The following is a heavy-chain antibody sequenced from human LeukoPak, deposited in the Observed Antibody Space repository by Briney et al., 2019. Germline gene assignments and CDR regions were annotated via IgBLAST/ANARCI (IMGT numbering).Heavy chain of an antibody. CDR1: GDSVSSNSAA. V-gene: IGHV6-1*01. CDR2: TYYRSKWYN. CDR3: ARDLRSGIQLWLNGFDP. D-gene: IGHD5-18*01. Sequence: SQTLSLTCAISGDSVSSNSAAWNWIRQSPSRGLEWLGRTYYRSKWYNDYAVSVKSRITINPDTSKNQFSLQLNSVTPEDTAVDYCARDLRSGIQLWLNGFDPWGQGTLVTVSS. J-gene: IGHJ5*02.